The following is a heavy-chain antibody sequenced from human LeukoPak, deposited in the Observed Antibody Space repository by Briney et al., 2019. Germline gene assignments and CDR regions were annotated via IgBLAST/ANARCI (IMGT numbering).Heavy chain of an antibody. V-gene: IGHV4-39*01. Sequence: SETLSLTCTVSGGSISSSSYYWGWIRQPPGKGLEWIGSIYYSGSTYYNPSLKRRVTISVTTSKNQFSLKLSSVTAADTAVYYCARPDYDILTGSSPDWGQGTLVTVSS. CDR3: ARPDYDILTGSSPD. D-gene: IGHD3-9*01. CDR1: GGSISSSSYY. J-gene: IGHJ4*02. CDR2: IYYSGST.